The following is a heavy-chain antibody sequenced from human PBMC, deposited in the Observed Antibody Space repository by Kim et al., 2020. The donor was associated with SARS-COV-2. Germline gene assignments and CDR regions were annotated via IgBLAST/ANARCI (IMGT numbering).Heavy chain of an antibody. CDR3: LGGFYFDY. V-gene: IGHV1-3*01. CDR1: RHFFTRDS. D-gene: IGHD3-16*01. J-gene: IGHJ4*02. Sequence: ASVKVSCKTSRHFFTRDSIHWVRQAPGQGLEWMGGIDCGNGNTIYSQKFQGRVTFTTDTSASTAYMELSFLRSEDSAVYYCLGGFYFDYWGQGTLVTVSS. CDR2: IDCGNGNT.